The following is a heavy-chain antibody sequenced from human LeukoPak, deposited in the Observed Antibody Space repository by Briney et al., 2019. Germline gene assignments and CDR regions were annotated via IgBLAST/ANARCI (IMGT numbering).Heavy chain of an antibody. J-gene: IGHJ4*02. V-gene: IGHV3-15*01. Sequence: GGSLRLSCAASGFTFSNAWMSWVRQAPGKGLEWVGRIKSKTDGGTTDYAAPVKGRFTISRDDSKNTLYLQMNSLKTEDTAVHYCTTELSSSWDFDYWGQGTLVTVSS. CDR1: GFTFSNAW. CDR3: TTELSSSWDFDY. CDR2: IKSKTDGGTT. D-gene: IGHD6-13*01.